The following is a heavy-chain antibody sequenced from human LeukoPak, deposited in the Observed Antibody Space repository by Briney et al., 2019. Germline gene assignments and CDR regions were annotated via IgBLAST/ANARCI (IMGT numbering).Heavy chain of an antibody. D-gene: IGHD2-21*01. CDR2: ISPIYGTA. V-gene: IGHV1-69*06. J-gene: IGHJ6*03. CDR3: ARVVIGSDKNYLYYMDV. Sequence: GASVKVSCKASGYTFTSYGISWVRQAPGQGLEWMGRISPIYGTANHVQKFQDRVTFTADKSTSTAYMELSSLRSEDTAVYYCARVVIGSDKNYLYYMDVWGKGTTVTVSS. CDR1: GYTFTSYG.